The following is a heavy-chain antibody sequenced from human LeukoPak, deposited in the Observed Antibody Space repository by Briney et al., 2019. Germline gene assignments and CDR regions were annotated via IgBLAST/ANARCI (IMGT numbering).Heavy chain of an antibody. CDR1: GYTFTSYG. J-gene: IGHJ6*03. CDR2: ISTYNGKT. V-gene: IGHV1-18*01. CDR3: ARDIGLGEFALYYYYMDV. D-gene: IGHD3-16*01. Sequence: ASVKVSCKASGYTFTSYGICWVRQAPGQGLEWMGWISTYNGKTNYAQKIQGRVTMTRDTSISTAYMELSRLRSDDTAVYYCARDIGLGEFALYYYYMDVWGKGTTVTVSS.